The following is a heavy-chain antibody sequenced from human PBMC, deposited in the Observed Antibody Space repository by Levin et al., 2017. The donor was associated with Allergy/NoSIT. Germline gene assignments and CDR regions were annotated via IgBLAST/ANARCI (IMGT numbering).Heavy chain of an antibody. D-gene: IGHD3-3*01. J-gene: IGHJ6*03. V-gene: IGHV3-7*03. CDR2: VSQDGNEK. CDR3: ARGITVSGAVAYMDV. CDR1: GFSFTNYW. Sequence: GGSLRLSCAPSGFSFTNYWMRWIRQAPGKGLEWVASVSQDGNEKYYVDSVKGRFTISRDNAKNSLYLQMNSLRAEDTAVYYCARGITVSGAVAYMDVWGKGTTVTVSS.